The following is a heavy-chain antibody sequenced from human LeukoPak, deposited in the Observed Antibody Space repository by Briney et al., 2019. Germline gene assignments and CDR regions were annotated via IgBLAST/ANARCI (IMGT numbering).Heavy chain of an antibody. CDR1: GGSISSYY. CDR2: IYTSGST. J-gene: IGHJ4*02. Sequence: SETLSLTCTVSGGSISSYYWSWIRQPPGKGLEWIGRIYTSGSTNYNPSLKSRVTMSVDTSKNQFSLKLSSVTAADTAVYYCARDRRSIAARPINALYYFDYWGQGTLVTVSS. CDR3: ARDRRSIAARPINALYYFDY. V-gene: IGHV4-4*07. D-gene: IGHD6-6*01.